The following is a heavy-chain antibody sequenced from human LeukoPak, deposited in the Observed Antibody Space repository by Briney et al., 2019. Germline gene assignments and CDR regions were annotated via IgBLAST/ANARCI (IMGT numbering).Heavy chain of an antibody. D-gene: IGHD5/OR15-5a*01. CDR3: ASTDENLPYWYFDL. Sequence: NTSETLSLTCTVSGGSISSSSYYWGWIRQPPGKGLEWIGSIYYSGSTYYNPSLKSRVTMSVDTSKNQFSLKLSSVTAADTAVYYCASTDENLPYWYFDLWGRGTLVTVSS. CDR1: GGSISSSSYY. J-gene: IGHJ2*01. V-gene: IGHV4-39*07. CDR2: IYYSGST.